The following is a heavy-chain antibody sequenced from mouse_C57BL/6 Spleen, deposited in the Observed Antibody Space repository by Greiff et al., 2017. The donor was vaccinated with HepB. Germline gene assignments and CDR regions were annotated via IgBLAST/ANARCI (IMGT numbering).Heavy chain of an antibody. V-gene: IGHV2-2*01. Sequence: QVQLQQSGPGLVQPSQSLSITCTVSGFSLTSYGVHWVRQSPGKGLEWLGVIWSGGSTDYNAAFISRLSISKDNSKSQVFFKMNSLQADDTAIYCCARRGYGSSYGAMDYWGQGTSVTVSS. CDR3: ARRGYGSSYGAMDY. CDR1: GFSLTSYG. CDR2: IWSGGST. J-gene: IGHJ4*01. D-gene: IGHD1-1*01.